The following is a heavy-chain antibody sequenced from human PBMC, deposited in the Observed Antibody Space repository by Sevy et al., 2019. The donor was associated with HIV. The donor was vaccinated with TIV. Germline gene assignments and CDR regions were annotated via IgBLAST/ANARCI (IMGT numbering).Heavy chain of an antibody. CDR3: ARDSSTGITVHGVVTYGMDV. CDR1: GGSISSYY. V-gene: IGHV4-59*01. CDR2: VNYRGST. D-gene: IGHD3-3*01. Sequence: SETLSLTCAVSGGSISSYYWTWIRQPPGKGLEGIGYVNYRGSTKYNPSLKSRLTMSVDISKNQFSLKLTSVTAADTAVYYCARDSSTGITVHGVVTYGMDVWGQGTTVTVSS. J-gene: IGHJ6*02.